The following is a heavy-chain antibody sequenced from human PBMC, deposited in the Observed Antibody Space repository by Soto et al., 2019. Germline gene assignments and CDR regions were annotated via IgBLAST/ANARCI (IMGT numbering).Heavy chain of an antibody. Sequence: ASVKVSCKVSGHTLTELSMHWVRQAPGKGLEWMGGFDPEDGETIFAQKFQGRVTMTEDTSTDTAYMELSSLTSEDTAVYYCPRLLVHNWTPPCFEPWGQGTLVPVSS. V-gene: IGHV1-24*01. CDR1: GHTLTELS. J-gene: IGHJ5*02. CDR2: FDPEDGET. D-gene: IGHD1-20*01. CDR3: PRLLVHNWTPPCFEP.